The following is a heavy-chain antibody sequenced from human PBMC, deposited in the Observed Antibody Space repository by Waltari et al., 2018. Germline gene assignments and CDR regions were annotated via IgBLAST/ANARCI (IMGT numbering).Heavy chain of an antibody. CDR3: TTGVY. Sequence: EVQLVESGGGLVKPGGSLRLSCAASGFTFGNAGRNWVRQGPGKGPEWVGRIKSKTDGGTTDYAAPVKGRFIISRDDSKNTLYLQMNSLKTEEDTAVYYCTTGVYWGQGTLVTVSS. CDR1: GFTFGNAG. V-gene: IGHV3-15*07. CDR2: IKSKTDGGTT. J-gene: IGHJ4*02.